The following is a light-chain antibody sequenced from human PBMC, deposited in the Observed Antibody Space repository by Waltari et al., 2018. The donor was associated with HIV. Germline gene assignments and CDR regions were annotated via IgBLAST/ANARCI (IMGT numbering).Light chain of an antibody. Sequence: QSALIQPRSVSGSPGQSVTISCTGTSSDIGSLDYVSWYQQYPGTAPTVILYEGSQRPSGVPDRFPATKTGNTASLAVSGVQDEDEAGYYCCSYAGTYNYVFGTGTTVTVL. CDR3: CSYAGTYNYV. CDR2: EGS. CDR1: SSDIGSLDY. V-gene: IGLV2-11*01. J-gene: IGLJ1*01.